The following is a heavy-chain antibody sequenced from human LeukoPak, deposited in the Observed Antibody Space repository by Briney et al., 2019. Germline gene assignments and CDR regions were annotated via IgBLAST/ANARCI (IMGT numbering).Heavy chain of an antibody. D-gene: IGHD3-22*01. Sequence: GRSLRLSCAASGFVFSSYGIRWVRQAPGKWLEWVAFIRFDGSTTYYAESVKGRFTVSRDNSKFTAYLQVNSLRAEDTAVYYCSKESNYDSSGYFNWGQGTLVTVS. V-gene: IGHV3-30*02. CDR3: SKESNYDSSGYFN. CDR2: IRFDGSTT. J-gene: IGHJ4*02. CDR1: GFVFSSYG.